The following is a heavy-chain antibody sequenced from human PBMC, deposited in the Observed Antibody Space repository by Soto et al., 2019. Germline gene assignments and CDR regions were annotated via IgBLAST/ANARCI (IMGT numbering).Heavy chain of an antibody. J-gene: IGHJ6*02. CDR1: GGSISSGDYY. CDR2: IYYSGSS. V-gene: IGHV4-30-4*01. Sequence: SETLSLTCTVSGGSISSGDYYWSWIRQPPGKGLEYIGYIYYSGSSHYNPSLKSRVTISLDTSRNQFSLKLSSVTAADTAVYYCDREIVATIGGMDVWGQGTTVTVSS. CDR3: DREIVATIGGMDV. D-gene: IGHD5-12*01.